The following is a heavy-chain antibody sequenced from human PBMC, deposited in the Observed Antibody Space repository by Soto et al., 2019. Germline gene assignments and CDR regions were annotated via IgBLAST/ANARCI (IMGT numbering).Heavy chain of an antibody. V-gene: IGHV4-34*01. CDR1: EGYFIGYY. Sequence: TLEILSLTYAVDEGYFIGYYWSWIRQPPGKGLEWIGEINHSGSTNYNPSLKSRVTISVDTSKNQFSLKLSSVTAADTAVYYCARTHDYIWGSYRQFDYWGQGTLVTVSS. J-gene: IGHJ4*02. D-gene: IGHD3-16*02. CDR2: INHSGST. CDR3: ARTHDYIWGSYRQFDY.